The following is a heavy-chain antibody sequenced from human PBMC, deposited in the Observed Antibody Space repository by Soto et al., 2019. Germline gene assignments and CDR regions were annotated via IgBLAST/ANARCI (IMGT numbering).Heavy chain of an antibody. CDR2: IYNSGST. D-gene: IGHD1-1*01. J-gene: IGHJ4*02. Sequence: ASETLSLTCTVSGDSISSNTYWWSWVRQPPGKGLEWLGEIYNSGSTNYNPSLKSRVTMSVGESKNQFSLNLRSVTAADTAVYYCARANNWKCDYWGPGILVTVSS. CDR3: ARANNWKCDY. V-gene: IGHV4-4*02. CDR1: GDSISSNTYW.